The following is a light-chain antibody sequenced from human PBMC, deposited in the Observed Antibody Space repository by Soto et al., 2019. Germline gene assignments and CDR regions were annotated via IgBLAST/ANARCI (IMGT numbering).Light chain of an antibody. Sequence: SDELTQPPSVSVAPGQTARITCGANNIGSKSVHWYQQKQGQAPVLVVYDDSDRPSGIPERCSGSNPGNTATLTISRGEDGDEADDYCQVWDSSSAVVFGGGTKVTVL. CDR1: NIGSKS. V-gene: IGLV3-21*02. CDR3: QVWDSSSAVV. CDR2: DDS. J-gene: IGLJ2*01.